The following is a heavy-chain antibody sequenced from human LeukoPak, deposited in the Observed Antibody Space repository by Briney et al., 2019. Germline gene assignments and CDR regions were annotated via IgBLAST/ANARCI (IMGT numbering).Heavy chain of an antibody. CDR1: GFTFSSYG. J-gene: IGHJ3*02. Sequence: GGSLRLSCAASGFTFSSYGMHWVRQAPGKGLEWVAFIRYDGSNKYYADSVKGRFTISRDNSKNTLYLQMNSLRAEDTAVYYCAKDHETGPNAFDIWGQGTMVTVSS. V-gene: IGHV3-30*02. CDR3: AKDHETGPNAFDI. D-gene: IGHD7-27*01. CDR2: IRYDGSNK.